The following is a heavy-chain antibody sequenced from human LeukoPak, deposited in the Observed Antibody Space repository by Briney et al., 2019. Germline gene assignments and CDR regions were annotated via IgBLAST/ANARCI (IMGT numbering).Heavy chain of an antibody. CDR2: ISYDGSNK. D-gene: IGHD1-26*01. J-gene: IGHJ4*02. CDR1: GFTFSSYG. Sequence: PGGSLRLSCAASGFTFSSYGMHWVRQAPGKGLEWVAVISYDGSNKYYADSVKGRFTISRDNSKNTLYLQMNSLRAEDTAVYYCTTGRSLFDYWGQGTLVTVSS. CDR3: TTGRSLFDY. V-gene: IGHV3-30*03.